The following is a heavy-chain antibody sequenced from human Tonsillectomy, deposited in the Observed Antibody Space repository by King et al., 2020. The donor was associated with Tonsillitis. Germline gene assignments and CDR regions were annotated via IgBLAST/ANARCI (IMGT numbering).Heavy chain of an antibody. CDR2: ISYDGSNK. Sequence: VQLVESGGGVVQPGRSLRLSCAASGFTFSNYAMHWVRQAPGKGLEWVAVISYDGSNKYYADSVKGRFTISRDNSKNTLYLQRNSLRAEDTAVYYCARGENTRPESTEGIVVVVAAPDYWGQGTLVTVSS. J-gene: IGHJ4*02. CDR3: ARGENTRPESTEGIVVVVAAPDY. CDR1: GFTFSNYA. D-gene: IGHD2-15*01. V-gene: IGHV3-30-3*01.